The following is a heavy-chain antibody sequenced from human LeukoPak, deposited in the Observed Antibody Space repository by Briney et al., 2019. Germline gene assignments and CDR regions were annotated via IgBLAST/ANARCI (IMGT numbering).Heavy chain of an antibody. V-gene: IGHV3-30*02. J-gene: IGHJ4*02. CDR2: IRYDGSNK. CDR1: GFMFSRLG. CDR3: AKAWYSSSSFDY. Sequence: GRSLRLSCAASGFMFSRLGMHWVRQAPGKGLEWVAFIRYDGSNKYYADSVKGRFTISRDNSKNTLYLQMNSLRAEDTAVYYCAKAWYSSSSFDYWGQGTLVTVSS. D-gene: IGHD6-6*01.